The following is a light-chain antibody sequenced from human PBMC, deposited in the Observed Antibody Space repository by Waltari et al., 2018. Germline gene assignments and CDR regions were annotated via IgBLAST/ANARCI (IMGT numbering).Light chain of an antibody. Sequence: QSALTQPASVSGSPGQSIPIPCTGTSSDVRGYNSVSWYQAHPGQAPKVIIYDVSDRPSGISERFSGSKSGNTASLTISGLQAEDEADYYCSSQSSDNVVLFGGGTKLTVL. J-gene: IGLJ2*01. CDR2: DVS. CDR1: SSDVRGYNS. CDR3: SSQSSDNVVL. V-gene: IGLV2-14*03.